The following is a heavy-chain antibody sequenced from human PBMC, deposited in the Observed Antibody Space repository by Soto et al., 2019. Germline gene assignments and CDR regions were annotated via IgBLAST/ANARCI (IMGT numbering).Heavy chain of an antibody. D-gene: IGHD3-16*01. CDR2: IWYDGSNK. CDR1: GFTFSSYG. V-gene: IGHV3-33*01. J-gene: IGHJ4*02. Sequence: QVQLVESGGGVVQPGRSLRLSCAASGFTFSSYGMHWVRQAPGKGLEWVAVIWYDGSNKYYADSVKGRFTISRDNSKNTLYLQMNSLRAEVTAVYYCARDWGSGYIFDYWGQGTLVTVSS. CDR3: ARDWGSGYIFDY.